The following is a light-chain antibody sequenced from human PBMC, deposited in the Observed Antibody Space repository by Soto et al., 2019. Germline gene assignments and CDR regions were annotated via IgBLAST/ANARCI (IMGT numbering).Light chain of an antibody. CDR1: SSNIGSND. Sequence: QSVLTQPPSASGTPGQRVTISCSGSSSNIGSNDVYWYQQVPGSAPKVVIYGKYRRPPGVPDRFSGSKSGTSASLTISGLQAEDESDFYCASRDDSLNGHVFGGGTKLTVL. CDR2: GKY. V-gene: IGLV1-44*01. J-gene: IGLJ3*02. CDR3: ASRDDSLNGHV.